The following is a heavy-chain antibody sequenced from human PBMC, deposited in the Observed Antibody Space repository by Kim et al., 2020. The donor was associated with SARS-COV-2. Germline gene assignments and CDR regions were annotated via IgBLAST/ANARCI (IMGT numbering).Heavy chain of an antibody. CDR2: VTSSGVST. Sequence: GGSLRLSCAASGFSFIDYTMSWVRQPPGKGLEWVSSVTSSGVSTFYADSVKGRFTISRDNDRNTVSLQMNSLGVEDTAVYFCARGGVTNRFGSWGQGTLVTVSS. D-gene: IGHD3-10*01. J-gene: IGHJ4*02. CDR3: ARGGVTNRFGS. CDR1: GFSFIDYT. V-gene: IGHV3-23*01.